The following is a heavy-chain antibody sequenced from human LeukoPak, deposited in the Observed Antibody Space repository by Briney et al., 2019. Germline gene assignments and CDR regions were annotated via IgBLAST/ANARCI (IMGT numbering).Heavy chain of an antibody. V-gene: IGHV3-21*06. CDR3: AKDFGLIVVVPAAIDP. CDR1: GFSFSSYS. J-gene: IGHJ5*02. Sequence: KSGGSLRLSCAASGFSFSSYSMNWVRQAPGKGLEWVASITSRSSYIYYAASVKGRFTISRDNAKNSLYLQMNSLSAEDTAVYYCAKDFGLIVVVPAAIDPWGQGTLVTVSS. D-gene: IGHD2-2*01. CDR2: ITSRSSYI.